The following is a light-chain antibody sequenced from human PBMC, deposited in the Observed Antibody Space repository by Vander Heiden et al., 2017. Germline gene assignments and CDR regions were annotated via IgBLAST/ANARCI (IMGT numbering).Light chain of an antibody. J-gene: IGKJ2*01. CDR2: LGS. CDR1: LRLLYSNGYNY. CDR3: MQALQTPLT. V-gene: IGKV2-28*01. Sequence: DIVMTQSPLSLPATSGEPATIFCRSSLRLLYSNGYNYLDWYVQKPGQSPQLLIYLGSNRASGVPDRFSGSGSGTDFTLKISRVEAEDVGVYYCMQALQTPLTFGQGTKLEIK.